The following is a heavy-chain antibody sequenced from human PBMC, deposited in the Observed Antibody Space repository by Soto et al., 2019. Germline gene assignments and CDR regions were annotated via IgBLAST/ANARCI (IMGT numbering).Heavy chain of an antibody. CDR3: ARDRQYDYIRGSYRYGAFDI. Sequence: EVQLVESGGGLVQPGGSLRLSCAASGFTFSSYWMSWVRQAPGKGLEWVANIKQDGSEKYYVDSVKGRFTISRDNAKNSLYLQMNSLRAEDTAVYYCARDRQYDYIRGSYRYGAFDIWGQGTMVTVSS. D-gene: IGHD3-16*02. CDR1: GFTFSSYW. V-gene: IGHV3-7*01. J-gene: IGHJ3*02. CDR2: IKQDGSEK.